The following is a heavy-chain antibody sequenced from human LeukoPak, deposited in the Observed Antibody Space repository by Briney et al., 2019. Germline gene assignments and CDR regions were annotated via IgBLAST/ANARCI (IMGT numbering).Heavy chain of an antibody. V-gene: IGHV4-39*07. CDR3: ARGREEYSNHLDY. J-gene: IGHJ4*02. CDR2: INHSGST. CDR1: GGSIGSSSYY. Sequence: SETLSLTCTVSGGSIGSSSYYWSWIRQPPGKGLEWIGEINHSGSTNYNPSLKIRVTISVDTSKNQFSLKLSSVTAADTAVYYCARGREEYSNHLDYWGQGTLVTVSS. D-gene: IGHD6-6*01.